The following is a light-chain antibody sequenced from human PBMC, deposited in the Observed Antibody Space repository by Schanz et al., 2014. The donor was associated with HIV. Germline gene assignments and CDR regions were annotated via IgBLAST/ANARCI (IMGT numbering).Light chain of an antibody. Sequence: DIQMTQSPSTLSASIGDGVTLTCRASQYISSWLAWYQQKPGQAPNLLIYRASTLETGVSSRFSGSGSGTEFTLTISSLQPDDFATYYCQQSYSTPQAFGGGTKVEIK. CDR1: QYISSW. CDR3: QQSYSTPQA. CDR2: RAS. J-gene: IGKJ4*01. V-gene: IGKV1-5*03.